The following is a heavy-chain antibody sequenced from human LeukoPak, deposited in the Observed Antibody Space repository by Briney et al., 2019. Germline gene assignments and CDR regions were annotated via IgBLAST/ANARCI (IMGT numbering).Heavy chain of an antibody. Sequence: ASVKVSCKASGGTFSSYAISWVRQAPGQGLEWMGRIIPILGIANYAQKFQGRVTITADKSTSTAYMVLSSLRSEDTAVYYCARGRARYCSSTSCYGDAFDYWGQGTLVTVSS. CDR3: ARGRARYCSSTSCYGDAFDY. D-gene: IGHD2-2*01. CDR1: GGTFSSYA. J-gene: IGHJ4*02. CDR2: IIPILGIA. V-gene: IGHV1-69*04.